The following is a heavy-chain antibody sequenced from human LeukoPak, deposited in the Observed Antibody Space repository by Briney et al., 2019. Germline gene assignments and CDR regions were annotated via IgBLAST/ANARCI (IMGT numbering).Heavy chain of an antibody. V-gene: IGHV3-23*01. CDR2: ISGSGGST. CDR3: AKDRGLVDRVIDY. CDR1: RFTFSHYW. D-gene: IGHD3-10*01. J-gene: IGHJ4*02. Sequence: PGGSLRLSCAASRFTFSHYWMHWVRQAPGKGLEWVSYISGSGGSTYYADSVKGRFTISRDNAKNTLYLQMSSLRAEDTAVYYCAKDRGLVDRVIDYWGQGTLVTVSS.